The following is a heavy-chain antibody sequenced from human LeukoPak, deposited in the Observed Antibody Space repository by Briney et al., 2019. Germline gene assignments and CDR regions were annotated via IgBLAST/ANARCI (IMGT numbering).Heavy chain of an antibody. CDR2: IYTSGST. CDR1: GGSISSYY. J-gene: IGHJ6*02. Sequence: SETLSLTCTVSGGSISSYYWSWIRQPAGKGLEWIGRIYTSGSTNYNPSLKSRVTMSVDTSKNQFSLKLSSVTAADTAVYYCARDFPYCGSTSCHYYYYYYGMDVWGQGTTVTVSS. CDR3: ARDFPYCGSTSCHYYYYYYGMDV. D-gene: IGHD2-2*01. V-gene: IGHV4-4*07.